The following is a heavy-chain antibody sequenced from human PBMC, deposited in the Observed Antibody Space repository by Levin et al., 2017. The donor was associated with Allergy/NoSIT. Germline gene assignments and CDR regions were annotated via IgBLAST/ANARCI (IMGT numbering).Heavy chain of an antibody. D-gene: IGHD1-26*01. CDR1: GYTFTSYA. J-gene: IGHJ3*02. Sequence: ASVKVSCKASGYTFTSYAMHWVRQAPGQRLEWMGWINAGNGNTKYSQKFQGRVTITRDTSASTAYMELSSLRSEDTAVYYCARDRAPNLDIVGATRRETRVWYAFDIWGQGTMVTVSS. CDR2: INAGNGNT. CDR3: ARDRAPNLDIVGATRRETRVWYAFDI. V-gene: IGHV1-3*01.